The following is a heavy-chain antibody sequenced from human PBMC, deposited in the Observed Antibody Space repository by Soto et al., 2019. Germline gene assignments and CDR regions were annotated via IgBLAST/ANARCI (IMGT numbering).Heavy chain of an antibody. CDR1: GYTFTSYG. D-gene: IGHD2-2*01. CDR2: ISAYNGNT. J-gene: IGHJ4*02. Sequence: ASVKVSCKASGYTFTSYGITWVRQAPGQGLEWMGWISAYNGNTNYAQKLQGRVTMTTGTSTSTAYMELRSLRSDDTAVYYCARTREVPAAIGYYFDYWGQGTLVTVSS. CDR3: ARTREVPAAIGYYFDY. V-gene: IGHV1-18*01.